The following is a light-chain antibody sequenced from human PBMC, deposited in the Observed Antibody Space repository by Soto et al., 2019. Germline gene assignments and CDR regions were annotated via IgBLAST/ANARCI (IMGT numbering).Light chain of an antibody. V-gene: IGLV2-14*01. CDR3: SSYTSSSTLYV. Sequence: QSALTQPASVSGSPGQSMTISCTGTSNDVGGYNYVSWYQQHPGKAPKLMIYDVSNRPSGVSNRFSGSKSGNTASLTISGLQAEDEADYYCSSYTSSSTLYVFGTGTKVTVL. CDR2: DVS. CDR1: SNDVGGYNY. J-gene: IGLJ1*01.